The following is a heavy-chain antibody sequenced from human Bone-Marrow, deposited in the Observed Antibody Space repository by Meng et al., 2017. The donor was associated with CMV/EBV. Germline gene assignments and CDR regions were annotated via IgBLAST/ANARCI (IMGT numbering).Heavy chain of an antibody. J-gene: IGHJ4*02. CDR3: ARGRHIAARPFYY. D-gene: IGHD6-6*01. Sequence: QGQLQQWGAGLLKPSETLSLTCAVYGGSFSGYYWSWIRHPPGKGLEWIGEINHSGSTNYNPSLKSRVTISVDTSKNQFSLKLSPVTAADTAVYYCARGRHIAARPFYYWGQGTLVTVSS. CDR1: GGSFSGYY. V-gene: IGHV4-34*01. CDR2: INHSGST.